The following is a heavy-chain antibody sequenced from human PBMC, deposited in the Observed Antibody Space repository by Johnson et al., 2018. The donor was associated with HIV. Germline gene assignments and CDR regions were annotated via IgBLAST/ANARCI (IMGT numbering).Heavy chain of an antibody. J-gene: IGHJ3*02. V-gene: IGHV3-66*01. Sequence: MLLVESGGGLVQPGGSLRLSCAASGFTFSSYWMHWVRQAPGKGLVWVSVIYSGGSTYYADSVKGRFTISRDNSRNTLYLQMNSLRAEDTAVYYCARVRVGAFDIWGQGTMVTVSS. CDR3: ARVRVGAFDI. CDR1: GFTFSSYW. CDR2: IYSGGST. D-gene: IGHD1-26*01.